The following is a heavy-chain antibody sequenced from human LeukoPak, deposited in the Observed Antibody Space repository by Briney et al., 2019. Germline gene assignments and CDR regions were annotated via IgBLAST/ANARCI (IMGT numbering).Heavy chain of an antibody. CDR3: ARDAAMVLDY. Sequence: SETLTLTCTVSGGSVSSGSYYWSWIRQPPGKGLEWIGYIYYSGSTNYNPSLKSRVTISVDTSKNQFSLKPSSVTAADTAVYYCARDAAMVLDYWGQGTLVTVSS. J-gene: IGHJ4*02. CDR1: GGSVSSGSYY. CDR2: IYYSGST. D-gene: IGHD5-18*01. V-gene: IGHV4-61*01.